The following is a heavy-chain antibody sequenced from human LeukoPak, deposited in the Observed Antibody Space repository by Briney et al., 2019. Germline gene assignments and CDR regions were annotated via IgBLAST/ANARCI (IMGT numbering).Heavy chain of an antibody. CDR2: ISSSSYI. D-gene: IGHD2-15*01. Sequence: GGSLRLSCAAPGFTFSSYSMNLVRQAPGKGLEWVSSISSSSYIYYADSVKGRFTISRDNAKNSLYLQMNSLRAEDTAVYYCARDPALVAATPYYFDYWGQGTLVTVSS. V-gene: IGHV3-21*01. CDR1: GFTFSSYS. J-gene: IGHJ4*02. CDR3: ARDPALVAATPYYFDY.